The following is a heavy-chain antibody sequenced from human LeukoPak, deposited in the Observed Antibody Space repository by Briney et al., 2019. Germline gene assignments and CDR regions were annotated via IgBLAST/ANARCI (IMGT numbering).Heavy chain of an antibody. J-gene: IGHJ1*01. V-gene: IGHV1-18*01. CDR2: ISVYNGNT. Sequence: GASVTVSCKASGYTFSTYGIAWVRQAPGQGLEWMGWISVYNGNTNYAQKFQGRVTMTTDTTTTTAYMELRSLRSDDTAVYYCARVSLAAAGTRYFQHWGQGTLVTVSS. CDR1: GYTFSTYG. CDR3: ARVSLAAAGTRYFQH. D-gene: IGHD6-13*01.